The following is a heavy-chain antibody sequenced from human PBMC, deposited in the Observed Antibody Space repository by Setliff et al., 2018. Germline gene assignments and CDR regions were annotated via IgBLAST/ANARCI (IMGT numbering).Heavy chain of an antibody. CDR1: GDSISSGNW. D-gene: IGHD6-19*01. CDR3: ARDTGAQWLIAFDI. CDR2: INYSGIT. Sequence: SETLSLTCAVSGDSISSGNWWSWVRQPPEKGLEWIGSINYSGITYYSPSLKSRVTISVDTSKNQFSLKLSSVTAADTAVYYCARDTGAQWLIAFDIWGQGTMVTVSS. J-gene: IGHJ3*02. V-gene: IGHV4-4*02.